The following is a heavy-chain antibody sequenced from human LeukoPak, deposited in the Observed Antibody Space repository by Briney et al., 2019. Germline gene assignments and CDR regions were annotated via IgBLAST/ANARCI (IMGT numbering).Heavy chain of an antibody. CDR2: ISSSSTNI. V-gene: IGHV3-21*01. J-gene: IGHJ5*02. CDR1: GFTFSSYR. CDR3: ARVYSSGWYFDP. Sequence: GGSLRLSCAASGFTFSSYRMNWVRQAPGKGLEWVSSISSSSTNIYYADSVKGRFTISRDNAKNSLYLQMNSLRAEDTAVYYCARVYSSGWYFDPWGQGTLVTASS. D-gene: IGHD6-19*01.